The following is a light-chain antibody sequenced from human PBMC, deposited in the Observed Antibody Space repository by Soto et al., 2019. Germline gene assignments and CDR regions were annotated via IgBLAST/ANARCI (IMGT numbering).Light chain of an antibody. Sequence: DIQMTQSPSSLSASVGDRVTITCQASQDISNYLNWYQQKPGKAAKLLIYDASNVETGVPSRFSGSGSGTDFTFTISSLQPEDIATYYCQQYDNLPRAFGQGTKLEIK. CDR3: QQYDNLPRA. J-gene: IGKJ2*01. CDR1: QDISNY. CDR2: DAS. V-gene: IGKV1-33*01.